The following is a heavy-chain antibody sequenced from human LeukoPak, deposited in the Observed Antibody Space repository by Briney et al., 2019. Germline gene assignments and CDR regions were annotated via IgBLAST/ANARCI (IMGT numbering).Heavy chain of an antibody. J-gene: IGHJ4*02. CDR3: AASGWTPGLDY. V-gene: IGHV4-34*01. CDR1: SGSFSGYY. D-gene: IGHD6-19*01. CDR2: INHSGFT. Sequence: SGTLSLTGASNSGSFSGYYWNGFGQPPGKGLEWIGEINHSGFTIYTPSLNTRVHMSVDTSKNQFSLNLTSVPAADTAVYYCAASGWTPGLDYWGQGTPVTVSS.